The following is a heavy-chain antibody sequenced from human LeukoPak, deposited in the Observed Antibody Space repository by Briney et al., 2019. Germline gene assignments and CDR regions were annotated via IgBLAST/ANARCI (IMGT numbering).Heavy chain of an antibody. D-gene: IGHD2-15*01. CDR3: ARNIKACSGGPLDCSGGSASVYPFDY. J-gene: IGHJ4*02. V-gene: IGHV4-39*07. Sequence: PSETLSLTCTVSGGSISSSSYYWGWIRQPPGKGLEWIGEINHSGSTNYNPSLKSRVTISVDTSKNQFSLKLSSVTAVDTAVYYCARNIKACSGGPLDCSGGSASVYPFDYWGQGTLVTVSS. CDR1: GGSISSSSYY. CDR2: INHSGST.